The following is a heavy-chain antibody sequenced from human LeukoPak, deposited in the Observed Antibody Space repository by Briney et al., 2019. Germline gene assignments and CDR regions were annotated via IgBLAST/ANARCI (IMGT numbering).Heavy chain of an antibody. CDR2: INTDGSNT. CDR1: GFTFSSYW. CDR3: VRLAVTDTNY. Sequence: GGSLRLSCAASGFTFSSYWMHWVRQAPGKGLVWISRINTDGSNTNYADSVKGRFTVSRENAKNTLYLQMNSLRVEDTAMYYCVRLAVTDTNYWGQRSLVTVSS. D-gene: IGHD2-21*02. V-gene: IGHV3-74*01. J-gene: IGHJ4*02.